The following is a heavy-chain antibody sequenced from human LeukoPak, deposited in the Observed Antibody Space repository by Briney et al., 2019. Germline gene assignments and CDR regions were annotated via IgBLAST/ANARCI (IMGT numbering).Heavy chain of an antibody. V-gene: IGHV4-34*01. CDR2: INHSGST. Sequence: SETLSLTCAVYGGSFSGYYWSWIRQPPGKGLEWIGEINHSGSTNYNPSLKSRVTISVDTSKNQFSLKLSSVTAADTAVYYCARRYCSSTSCYLYARDVWGKGTTVTFPS. D-gene: IGHD2-2*01. CDR3: ARRYCSSTSCYLYARDV. J-gene: IGHJ6*03. CDR1: GGSFSGYY.